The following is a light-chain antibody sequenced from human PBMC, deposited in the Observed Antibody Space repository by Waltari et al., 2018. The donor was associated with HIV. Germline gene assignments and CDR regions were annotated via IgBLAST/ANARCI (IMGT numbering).Light chain of an antibody. Sequence: DVVVTQSPDYLAVAVGERATLNCKSSRNLLYSSNNKRYLAWYQQKAGQRPKLLISWASTRESGVPARCSGRGSGTDFTLTISSLQAEDVAVYHCQHYYSVPYTFGPGTKLEIK. CDR1: RNLLYSSNNKRY. CDR2: WAS. CDR3: QHYYSVPYT. J-gene: IGKJ2*01. V-gene: IGKV4-1*01.